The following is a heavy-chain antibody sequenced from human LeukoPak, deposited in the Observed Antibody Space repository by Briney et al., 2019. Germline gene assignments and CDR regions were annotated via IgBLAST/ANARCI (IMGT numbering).Heavy chain of an antibody. CDR2: IRRRAYGGAA. V-gene: IGHV3-49*04. CDR3: SRNGLVDFDY. CDR1: GFAFDDFA. Sequence: GQSLRLSCTTSGFAFDDFAMSWVRQPAGKGLEWVGFIRRRAYGGAAEYAASVKGRFIISRDDSKGIAYLQMNSLKAEDTAVYYCSRNGLVDFDYWGQGSRVIVSP. J-gene: IGHJ4*02.